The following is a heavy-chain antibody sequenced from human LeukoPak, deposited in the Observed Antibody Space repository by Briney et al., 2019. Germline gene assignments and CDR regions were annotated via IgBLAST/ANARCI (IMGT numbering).Heavy chain of an antibody. Sequence: AETLSLTCTVSGGSISSSSYYWGWIRQPPGKGLEWIGSIYYSVSTYYNPSLKSRVTISVDTSKNQFSLKLSSVTAADTAVYYCAIVPQLGWFDPWGQGTLVTVSS. J-gene: IGHJ5*02. D-gene: IGHD6-6*01. CDR3: AIVPQLGWFDP. CDR1: GGSISSSSYY. CDR2: IYYSVST. V-gene: IGHV4-39*01.